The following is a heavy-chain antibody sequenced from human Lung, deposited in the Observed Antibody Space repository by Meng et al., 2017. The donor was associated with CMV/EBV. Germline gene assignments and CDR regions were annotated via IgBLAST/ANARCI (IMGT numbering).Heavy chain of an antibody. CDR1: GYTFTGYY. Sequence: ASVKVSXKASGYTFTGYYMHWVRQAPGQGLEWMGWINPNSGGTNYAQKFQGRVTMTRDTSISTAYMELSRLRSDDTAVYYCARDRLRFLEWSYGMDVWGQGTXVTVSS. CDR2: INPNSGGT. V-gene: IGHV1-2*02. J-gene: IGHJ6*02. D-gene: IGHD3-3*01. CDR3: ARDRLRFLEWSYGMDV.